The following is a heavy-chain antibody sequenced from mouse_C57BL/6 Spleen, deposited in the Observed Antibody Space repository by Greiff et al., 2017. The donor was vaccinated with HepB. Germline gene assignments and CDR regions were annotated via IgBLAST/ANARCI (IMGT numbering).Heavy chain of an antibody. J-gene: IGHJ2*01. Sequence: QVQLQQPGAELAKPGASVKLSCKASGYTFTSYWMHWVKQRPGQGLEWIGYINPSSGYTKYNQKFKDKATLTADKSSSTAYMQLSSLTYEDSAVYYCANYYGSSYDYFDYWGQGTTLTVSS. V-gene: IGHV1-7*01. CDR3: ANYYGSSYDYFDY. CDR1: GYTFTSYW. D-gene: IGHD1-1*01. CDR2: INPSSGYT.